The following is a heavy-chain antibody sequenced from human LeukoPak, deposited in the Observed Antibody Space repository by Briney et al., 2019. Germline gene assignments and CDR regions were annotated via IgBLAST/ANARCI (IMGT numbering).Heavy chain of an antibody. V-gene: IGHV3-48*01. CDR3: TRDSTAGAFDV. J-gene: IGHJ3*01. CDR2: IDTRSETI. CDR1: GFTFSNHG. D-gene: IGHD2-21*02. Sequence: PGGSLRLSCAASGFTFSNHGMHWVRQAPGKGLESVSYIDTRSETIYYADSVEGRFTISRDNAKKSPYLQMNSLRAEDTALYCCTRDSTAGAFDVWGQGTRVTVSS.